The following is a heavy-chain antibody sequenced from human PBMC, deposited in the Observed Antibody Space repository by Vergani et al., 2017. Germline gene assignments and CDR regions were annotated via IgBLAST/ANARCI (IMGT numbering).Heavy chain of an antibody. Sequence: VQLVESGGGLVKPGGSLRLSCGVSGFTFKNNTMTWVRQSPGKGLEWVSSITSTGATINYADSVKGRFTISRDNAKKFLYLQMNKLRAEDTALYYCATRVSAGGGLDTCGQGTLVTVS. CDR3: ATRVSAGGGLDT. D-gene: IGHD2-15*01. J-gene: IGHJ5*02. CDR2: ITSTGATI. CDR1: GFTFKNNT. V-gene: IGHV3-21*02.